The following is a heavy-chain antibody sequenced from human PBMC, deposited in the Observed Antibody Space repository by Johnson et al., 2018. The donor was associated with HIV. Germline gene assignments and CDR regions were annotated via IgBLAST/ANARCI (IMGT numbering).Heavy chain of an antibody. J-gene: IGHJ3*02. D-gene: IGHD5-18*01. Sequence: QVQLVESGGGLVKPGGSLRLSCAASGFTFSDYYMSWIRQAPGKGLEWVSYISSSGGSTYYADSVKGRFIISRDNSKNTLYLQMNSLRVEDTAVYYCARDMDTAMEDDAFDIWGQGTMVTVSP. CDR1: GFTFSDYY. CDR3: ARDMDTAMEDDAFDI. CDR2: ISSSGGST. V-gene: IGHV3-11*01.